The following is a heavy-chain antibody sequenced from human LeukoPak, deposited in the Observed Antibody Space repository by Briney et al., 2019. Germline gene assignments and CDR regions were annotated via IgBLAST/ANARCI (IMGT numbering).Heavy chain of an antibody. CDR1: GYSISSGYY. J-gene: IGHJ5*02. Sequence: SETLSLTCTVSGYSISSGYYWGWIRQPPGKGLEWIGEINHSGSTNYNPSLKSRVTISADTSKNQFSLKLSSVTAADTAVYYCVRGGSWFDPWGQGTLVTVSS. V-gene: IGHV4-38-2*02. CDR3: VRGGSWFDP. CDR2: INHSGST. D-gene: IGHD3-16*01.